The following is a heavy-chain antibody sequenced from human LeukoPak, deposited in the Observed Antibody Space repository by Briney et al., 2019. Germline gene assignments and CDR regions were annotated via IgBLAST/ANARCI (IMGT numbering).Heavy chain of an antibody. CDR2: IIPILGIA. CDR3: ARGPHNTYYYDSSGVDP. Sequence: SVKVSCKASGGTFSSYAISWVRQAPGQGLEWMGRIIPILGIANYAQKFQGRVTITADKSTSTAYMELSSLRSEDTAVYYCARGPHNTYYYDSSGVDPWGQGTLVTVSS. J-gene: IGHJ5*02. V-gene: IGHV1-69*04. D-gene: IGHD3-22*01. CDR1: GGTFSSYA.